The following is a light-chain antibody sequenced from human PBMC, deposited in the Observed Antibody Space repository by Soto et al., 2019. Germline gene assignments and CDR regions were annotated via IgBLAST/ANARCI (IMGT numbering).Light chain of an antibody. J-gene: IGKJ1*01. CDR3: QQYNSYSPERT. V-gene: IGKV1-5*01. CDR1: QSISSW. CDR2: DAS. Sequence: DIQMISSPSTLSASEGDRVTITCRASQSISSWLAWYQQKPGKAPKLLIYDASSLESGVPSRFSGSGSGTEFTLTISSLQPDDFATYYCQQYNSYSPERTFGQGTKV.